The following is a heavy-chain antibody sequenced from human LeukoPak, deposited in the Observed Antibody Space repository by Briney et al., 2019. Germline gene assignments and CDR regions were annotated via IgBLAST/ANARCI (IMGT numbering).Heavy chain of an antibody. J-gene: IGHJ4*02. V-gene: IGHV3-30*02. CDR3: AKGIYGDPKTNYFDY. D-gene: IGHD4-17*01. CDR1: GFTFSNYD. CDR2: IWSDGSNR. Sequence: GGSLRLSCAASGFTFSNYDMHWVRQAPGKGLEWVAFIWSDGSNRYYADSVKGRFTISRDNAKNSLYLQMNSLRAEDMALYYCAKGIYGDPKTNYFDYWGQGTLVTVSS.